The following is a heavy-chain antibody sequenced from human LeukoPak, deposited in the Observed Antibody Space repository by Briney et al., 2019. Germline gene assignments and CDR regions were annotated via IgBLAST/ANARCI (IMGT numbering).Heavy chain of an antibody. J-gene: IGHJ4*02. Sequence: ASVKVSCKASGYTFTSYGISWVRQAPGQGLEWMGWISAYNGNTNYAQKLQGRVTMTTDTSTSTAYMELRSLRSDDTAVYYCARDHETSYDYVWGSYRYTGGYWGQGTLVTVSS. CDR3: ARDHETSYDYVWGSYRYTGGY. CDR1: GYTFTSYG. CDR2: ISAYNGNT. V-gene: IGHV1-18*01. D-gene: IGHD3-16*02.